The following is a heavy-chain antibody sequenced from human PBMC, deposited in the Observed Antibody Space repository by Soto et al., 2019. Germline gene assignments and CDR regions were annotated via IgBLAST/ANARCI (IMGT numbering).Heavy chain of an antibody. Sequence: QLQLQESGPGLVKPSETLSLTCTISGVSITNSSYYWGWIRQPPGKGLEWIGSIYYTGTTYYKPSLQRRVTISIDTSKNQFSLKLSSVTAADTAVYYCARHPRGNWNLYYYYFMDVWGKGTTVTVSS. V-gene: IGHV4-39*01. J-gene: IGHJ6*03. CDR1: GVSITNSSYY. CDR2: IYYTGTT. D-gene: IGHD1-1*01. CDR3: ARHPRGNWNLYYYYFMDV.